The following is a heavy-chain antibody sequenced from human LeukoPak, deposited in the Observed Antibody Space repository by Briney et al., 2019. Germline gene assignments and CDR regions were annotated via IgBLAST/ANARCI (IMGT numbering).Heavy chain of an antibody. D-gene: IGHD2-15*01. J-gene: IGHJ5*02. CDR3: ARGMRYCSGGSCYSPYNWFDP. Sequence: PSETLSLTCAVYGGSFSGYYWSWIRQPPGKGLEWIGEINHSGSTNYNPSLKSRVTISVDTSNNQFSLKLSSVTAADTAVYYCARGMRYCSGGSCYSPYNWFDPWGQGTLVTVSS. CDR1: GGSFSGYY. V-gene: IGHV4-34*01. CDR2: INHSGST.